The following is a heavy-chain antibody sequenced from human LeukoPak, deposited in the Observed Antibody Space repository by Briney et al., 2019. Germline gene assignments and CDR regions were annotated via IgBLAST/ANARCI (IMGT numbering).Heavy chain of an antibody. D-gene: IGHD3-22*01. Sequence: GGSLRLSCAASGFTFSSYEMNWVRQAPGKGLEWVSYISSSGSTIYYADSVKGRFTISRDNAKNSLYLQMNSLRAGGTALYYCARERTYYYDSNPDYFDYWGQGTLVTVSS. CDR2: ISSSGSTI. V-gene: IGHV3-48*03. CDR3: ARERTYYYDSNPDYFDY. J-gene: IGHJ4*02. CDR1: GFTFSSYE.